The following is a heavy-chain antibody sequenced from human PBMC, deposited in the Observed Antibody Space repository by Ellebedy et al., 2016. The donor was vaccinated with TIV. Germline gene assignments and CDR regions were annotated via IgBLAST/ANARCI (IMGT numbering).Heavy chain of an antibody. CDR2: IKSKTEGGTT. J-gene: IGHJ2*01. V-gene: IGHV3-15*01. D-gene: IGHD4-17*01. CDR3: AVFYGDYDLDDWYFDV. CDR1: GFTFNNAW. Sequence: GGSLRLSCVASGFTFNNAWMNWVRQAPGKGLEWVGRIKSKTEGGTTDYAAPVKGRFTISRDDSKNTLYLHMNSLKTEDTATYYCAVFYGDYDLDDWYFDVWGRGTLVAVSS.